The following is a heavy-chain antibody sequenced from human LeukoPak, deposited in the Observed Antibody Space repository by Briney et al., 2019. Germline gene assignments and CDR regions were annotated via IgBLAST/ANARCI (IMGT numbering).Heavy chain of an antibody. CDR3: ARDYCGGDCYSSQAIETDAFDI. D-gene: IGHD2-21*02. J-gene: IGHJ3*02. CDR1: GGSISSSSYY. V-gene: IGHV4-39*07. CDR2: IYYSGST. Sequence: SETLSLTCTVSGGSISSSSYYWGWIRQPPGKGLEWIGSIYYSGSTYYNPSPKSRVTISVDTSKNQFSLKLSSVTAADTAVYYCARDYCGGDCYSSQAIETDAFDIWGQGTMVTVSS.